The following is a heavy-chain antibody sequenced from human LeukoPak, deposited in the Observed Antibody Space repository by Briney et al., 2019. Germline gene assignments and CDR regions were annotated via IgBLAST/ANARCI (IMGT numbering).Heavy chain of an antibody. CDR1: GGSFSGYY. CDR3: AKSNGYGLIDI. J-gene: IGHJ3*02. D-gene: IGHD5-18*01. Sequence: WETLSLTCAVYGGSFSGYYWGWVRQPPGKALEWIGNIFYSGSTYYSPSLKSRVTISLDTSRNQFSLELNSVTAADTAVYYCAKSNGYGLIDIWGQGTMVTVSS. CDR2: IFYSGST. V-gene: IGHV4-34*12.